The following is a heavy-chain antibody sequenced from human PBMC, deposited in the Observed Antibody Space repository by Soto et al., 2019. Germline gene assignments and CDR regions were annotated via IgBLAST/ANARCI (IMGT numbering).Heavy chain of an antibody. CDR2: ISGSGGST. V-gene: IGHV3-23*01. J-gene: IGHJ5*02. Sequence: EVQLLESGGGLVQPGGSLRLSCAASGFTFSSYAMSWVRQAPGKGLEWVSAISGSGGSTYYADSVKGRFTISRDNSKNPLYLQMNSLRAEDTAVYYCAKDSSDIVATWAFDPWGQGTLVTVSS. CDR3: AKDSSDIVATWAFDP. D-gene: IGHD5-12*01. CDR1: GFTFSSYA.